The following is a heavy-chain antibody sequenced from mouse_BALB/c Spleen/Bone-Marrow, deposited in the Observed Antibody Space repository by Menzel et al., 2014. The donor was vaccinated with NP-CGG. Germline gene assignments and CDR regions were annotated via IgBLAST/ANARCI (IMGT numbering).Heavy chain of an antibody. Sequence: VQLQQSGAELVRPGTSVKLSCKAAGYTFTSYWMNWVRQRPGQGLEWIGMIDPSDSETHYNQMFKDKATLTVDKSPSTAYVQLSSLTSEDSAVYYCARGYGNSVAWFAYWGQGSLVTVSA. CDR1: GYTFTSYW. CDR3: ARGYGNSVAWFAY. J-gene: IGHJ3*01. V-gene: IGHV1-61*01. D-gene: IGHD2-10*02. CDR2: IDPSDSET.